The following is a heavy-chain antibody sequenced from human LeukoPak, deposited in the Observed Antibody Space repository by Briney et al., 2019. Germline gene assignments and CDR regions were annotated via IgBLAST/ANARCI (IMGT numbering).Heavy chain of an antibody. CDR2: IYTSGST. CDR3: AREDSGSYYNCYYFYMDV. Sequence: SETLSLTCTVSGGSISSYYWSWIRQPAGKGLEWIGRIYTSGSTNYNPSLKSRVTLSVDTSKTQFSLRLSSVTAADTAVYYCAREDSGSYYNCYYFYMDVWGKGTTVTISS. J-gene: IGHJ6*03. D-gene: IGHD3-10*01. CDR1: GGSISSYY. V-gene: IGHV4-4*07.